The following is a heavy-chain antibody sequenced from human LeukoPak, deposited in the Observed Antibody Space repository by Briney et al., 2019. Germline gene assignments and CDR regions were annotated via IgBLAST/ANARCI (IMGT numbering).Heavy chain of an antibody. Sequence: AGGSLRLSCAASGFSLSEFVMSWVRQAPGKGLEWVARTRKDISHQYYGDSVKGRFIISRDNSRNTLNLQMNSLRAEDTAVYYCAKGLSNWGDFDHWGQGSLVTVSS. D-gene: IGHD7-27*01. CDR3: AKGLSNWGDFDH. J-gene: IGHJ4*02. CDR1: GFSLSEFV. CDR2: TRKDISHQ. V-gene: IGHV3-30*02.